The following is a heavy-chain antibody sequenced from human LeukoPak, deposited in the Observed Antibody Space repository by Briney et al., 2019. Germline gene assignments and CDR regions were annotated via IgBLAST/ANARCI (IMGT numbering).Heavy chain of an antibody. J-gene: IGHJ5*02. CDR2: IIPIFGTA. D-gene: IGHD3-9*01. V-gene: IGHV1-69*13. Sequence: VASVKVSCRASGGTFSSYAISWVRQAPGQGLEWMGGIIPIFGTANYVQKFQGRVTITADESTSTAYMELSSLRSEDTAVYYCARIVTGELRYFDWTAAWFDPWGQGTLVTVSS. CDR1: GGTFSSYA. CDR3: ARIVTGELRYFDWTAAWFDP.